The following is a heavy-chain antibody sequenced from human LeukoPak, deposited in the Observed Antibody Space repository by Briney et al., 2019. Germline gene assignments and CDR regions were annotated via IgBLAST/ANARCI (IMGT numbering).Heavy chain of an antibody. CDR2: INAGNGHT. D-gene: IGHD3-10*01. V-gene: IGHV1-3*01. Sequence: GASVKVSCKASGYIFTNYAMHWVRQAPGQRLEWMGWINAGNGHTKYSQKFQSRVTITRDTSANTAYMELSSLRSEDTAVYYCARIRTIVRGPDGFDIWGQGTMVTVSS. CDR3: ARIRTIVRGPDGFDI. CDR1: GYIFTNYA. J-gene: IGHJ3*02.